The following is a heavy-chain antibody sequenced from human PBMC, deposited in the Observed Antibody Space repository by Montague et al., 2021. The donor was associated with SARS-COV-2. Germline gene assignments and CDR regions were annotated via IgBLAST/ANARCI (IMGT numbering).Heavy chain of an antibody. CDR1: GGSISDSSYY. J-gene: IGHJ3*02. D-gene: IGHD2-2*02. V-gene: IGHV4-39*01. CDR2: LYYSGTT. CDR3: ARAYLGYCGTNSCYKGDRDDAFDI. Sequence: SETLSLTCTVSGGSISDSSYYWVWIRQPPGKGLEWIGSIYYTGSSIWSLYYSGTTYYSPYLQSRVAISVDTPKSQFSLRLSAVTATDTAVYFCARAYLGYCGTNSCYKGDRDDAFDIWGQGTLVTVSS.